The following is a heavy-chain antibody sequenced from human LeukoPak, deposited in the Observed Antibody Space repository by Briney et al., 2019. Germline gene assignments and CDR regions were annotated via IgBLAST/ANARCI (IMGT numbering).Heavy chain of an antibody. CDR2: ISAYNGNT. D-gene: IGHD2-2*02. V-gene: IGHV1-18*01. J-gene: IGHJ4*02. CDR1: GYTFTSYG. CDR3: AREGDIVVVPAAIEGFDY. Sequence: WASVKVSCKASGYTFTSYGIRWVRQAPGQGLEWMGWISAYNGNTNYAQKLQGRVTMTTDTSTSTAYMELRSLRSDDTAVYYCAREGDIVVVPAAIEGFDYWGQGSLVTVSS.